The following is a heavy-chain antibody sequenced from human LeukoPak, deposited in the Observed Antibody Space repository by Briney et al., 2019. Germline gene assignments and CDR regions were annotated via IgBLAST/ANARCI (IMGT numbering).Heavy chain of an antibody. CDR3: ARTDPGYCSGGSCYPPDY. CDR1: GYTFTSYY. V-gene: IGHV1-46*01. J-gene: IGHJ4*02. CDR2: INPSGGST. Sequence: ASVKVSCKASGYTFTSYYMHWVRQAPGQGLGWMGIINPSGGSTSYAQKFQGRVTMTRDTSTSTVYMELSSLRSEDTAVYYCARTDPGYCSGGSCYPPDYWGQGTLVTVSS. D-gene: IGHD2-15*01.